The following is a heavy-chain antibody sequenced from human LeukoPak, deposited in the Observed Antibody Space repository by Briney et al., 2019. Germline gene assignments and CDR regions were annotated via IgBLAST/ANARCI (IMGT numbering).Heavy chain of an antibody. CDR3: AREAKELGATAFHM. J-gene: IGHJ3*02. V-gene: IGHV3-11*01. CDR1: GFTFSDHY. CDR2: ISYSGHTI. Sequence: GGSLRLSCAASGFTFSDHYMSWIRQAPGKGLEWVSYISYSGHTIYYADSVKGRFTISRDNAKNSLYLQMNGLRAEDTAVYYCAREAKELGATAFHMWGQGTMVSVSS. D-gene: IGHD1-26*01.